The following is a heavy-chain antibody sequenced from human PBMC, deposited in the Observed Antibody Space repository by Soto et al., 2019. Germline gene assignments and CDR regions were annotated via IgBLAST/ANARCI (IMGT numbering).Heavy chain of an antibody. CDR1: RGSISSYY. J-gene: IGHJ4*02. V-gene: IGHV4-59*01. Sequence: SETLSLTCTVSRGSISSYYWSWIRQPPGKGLEWIGYISYSGNTNYNASLKSRATISVDTSTNQFSLRVTSVTAADTAVYYCARIRGLVEVSTYFDYWGQGALVTFSS. CDR3: ARIRGLVEVSTYFDY. CDR2: ISYSGNT. D-gene: IGHD3-16*02.